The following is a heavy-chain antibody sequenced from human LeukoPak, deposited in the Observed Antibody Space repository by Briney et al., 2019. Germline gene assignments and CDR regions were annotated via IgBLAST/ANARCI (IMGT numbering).Heavy chain of an antibody. CDR3: ARSQHWGYDY. CDR1: GDSVSSNTVG. V-gene: IGHV6-1*01. CDR2: TYYRSKWYN. Sequence: SQTLSLTCAISGDSVSSNTVGWHWIRQSPSRGLEWLGRTYYRSKWYNDYAISMKSRITINSDTSKNQFSLRLNSVTPEDTAVYYCARSQHWGYDYWGQGTLVTVSS. J-gene: IGHJ4*02. D-gene: IGHD7-27*01.